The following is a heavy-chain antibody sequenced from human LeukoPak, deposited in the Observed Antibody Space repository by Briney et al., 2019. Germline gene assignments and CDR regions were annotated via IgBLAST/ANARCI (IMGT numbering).Heavy chain of an antibody. CDR1: GGSVSDYY. CDR2: IYHTGST. CDR3: ARVSRPGNWFDP. J-gene: IGHJ5*02. Sequence: SETLSLTCTISGGSVSDYYWSWIRQSPGKGLEWIGYIYHTGSTSYSPSLKSRVTISVDTSKNQFSLKLSSVTAADTAAYYCARVSRPGNWFDPWGQGTLVTVSS. V-gene: IGHV4-59*02.